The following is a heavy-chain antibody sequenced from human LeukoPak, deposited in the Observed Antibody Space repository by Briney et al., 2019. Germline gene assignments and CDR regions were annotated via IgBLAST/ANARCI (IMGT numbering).Heavy chain of an antibody. CDR3: ARERRSPDTAMAPFDY. J-gene: IGHJ4*02. CDR2: IYTSGST. V-gene: IGHV4-4*07. Sequence: SETLSLTCTVSGGSISSYYWSWIRQPAGKGLEWIGRIYTSGSTNYNPSLKSRVTMSVDTSKNQFSLKLSSVTAADTAVYYCARERRSPDTAMAPFDYWGQGTLVTVSS. D-gene: IGHD5-18*01. CDR1: GGSISSYY.